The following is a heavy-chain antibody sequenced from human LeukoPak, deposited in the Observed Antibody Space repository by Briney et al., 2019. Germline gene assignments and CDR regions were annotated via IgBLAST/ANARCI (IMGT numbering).Heavy chain of an antibody. Sequence: SGGSLRLSCAASGFTFSSSWMHWVRQTPGKGLVWVSRIGDDGYHTSYADFVKGRFTISRDNAKSTLYLQMKSLRPEDTAVYYCATEVSTSLDPRGQGTLVTVAS. D-gene: IGHD5/OR15-5a*01. V-gene: IGHV3-74*01. CDR3: ATEVSTSLDP. CDR2: IGDDGYHT. CDR1: GFTFSSSW. J-gene: IGHJ5*02.